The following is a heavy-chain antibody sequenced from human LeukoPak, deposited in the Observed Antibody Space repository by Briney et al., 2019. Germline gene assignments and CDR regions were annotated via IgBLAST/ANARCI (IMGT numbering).Heavy chain of an antibody. J-gene: IGHJ6*02. V-gene: IGHV4-59*08. Sequence: PSETLSLTCAVYGGSFSGYYWSWIRQPPGKGLEWIGYIYYSGSTNYNPSLKSRVTISVDTSKNQFSLKLSSVTAADTAVYYCARYVPADIVVFGYYYGMDVWGQGTTVTVSS. CDR3: ARYVPADIVVFGYYYGMDV. D-gene: IGHD2-2*01. CDR1: GGSFSGYY. CDR2: IYYSGST.